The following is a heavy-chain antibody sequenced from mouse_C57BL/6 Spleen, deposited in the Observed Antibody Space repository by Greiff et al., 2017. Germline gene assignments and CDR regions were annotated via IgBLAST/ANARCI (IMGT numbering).Heavy chain of an antibody. CDR2: ISYDGSN. Sequence: DVKLQESGPGLVKPSQSLSLTCSVTGYSITSGYYWNWIRQFPGNKLEWMGYISYDGSNNYNPSLKNRISITRDTSKNQFFLKLNSVTTEDTATYYCARAYYDYASYAMDYWGQGTSVTVSS. D-gene: IGHD2-4*01. V-gene: IGHV3-6*01. CDR3: ARAYYDYASYAMDY. J-gene: IGHJ4*01. CDR1: GYSITSGYY.